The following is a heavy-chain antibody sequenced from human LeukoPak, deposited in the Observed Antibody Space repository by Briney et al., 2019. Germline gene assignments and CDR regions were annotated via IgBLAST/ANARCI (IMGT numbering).Heavy chain of an antibody. D-gene: IGHD4-17*01. CDR2: ISGSGGST. J-gene: IGHJ4*02. CDR3: AKGYGAYFPFDY. Sequence: GGSLRLSCAASGFTFSSYSMNWVRQAPGKGLEWVSSISGSGGSTYYADSVKGRFTVSRDNSKNTLYLQMNSLRAEDTAVYYCAKGYGAYFPFDYWGQGTLVTVSS. V-gene: IGHV3-23*01. CDR1: GFTFSSYS.